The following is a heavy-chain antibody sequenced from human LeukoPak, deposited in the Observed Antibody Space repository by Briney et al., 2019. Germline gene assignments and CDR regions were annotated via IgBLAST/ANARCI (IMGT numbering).Heavy chain of an antibody. CDR2: ISSSSSTI. J-gene: IGHJ5*02. D-gene: IGHD2-15*01. CDR3: ARYRRDCSGGSCSPTGWFDP. CDR1: GFTFSNYW. Sequence: PGGSLRLSCAASGFTFSNYWMAWVRQAPGKGLEWVSYISSSSSTIYYADSVKGRFTISRDNAKNSLYLQMNSLRAEDTAVYYCARYRRDCSGGSCSPTGWFDPWGQGTLVTVSS. V-gene: IGHV3-48*01.